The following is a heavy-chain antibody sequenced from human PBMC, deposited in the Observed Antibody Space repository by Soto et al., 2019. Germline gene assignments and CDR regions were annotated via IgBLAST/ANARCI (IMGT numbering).Heavy chain of an antibody. Sequence: LSLTCDVYGGSFSRYYWNWIRQPPGKGLEWLGEINHSGSTNYNPSLESRVTISLDTSKTQFSLKLTSVTAADTAVYYCARGEGRLVGTWFDPWGQGTLVTVSS. D-gene: IGHD5-12*01. J-gene: IGHJ5*02. CDR3: ARGEGRLVGTWFDP. V-gene: IGHV4-34*01. CDR2: INHSGST. CDR1: GGSFSRYY.